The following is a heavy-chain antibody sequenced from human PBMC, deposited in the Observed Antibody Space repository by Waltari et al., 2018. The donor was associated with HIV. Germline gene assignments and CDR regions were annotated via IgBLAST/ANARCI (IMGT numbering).Heavy chain of an antibody. CDR1: GYTFTSYY. V-gene: IGHV1-46*01. D-gene: IGHD3-22*01. Sequence: QVQLVQSGAEVKKPGASVKVSCKASGYTFTSYYMHWVRQAPGQGLEWMGIINPSGGSTSYAQKFQGRVTMTRDTSTSTVYMELSSLRSEDTAVYYCARSDRITMIVVVITPDDAFDIWGQGTMVTVSS. J-gene: IGHJ3*02. CDR2: INPSGGST. CDR3: ARSDRITMIVVVITPDDAFDI.